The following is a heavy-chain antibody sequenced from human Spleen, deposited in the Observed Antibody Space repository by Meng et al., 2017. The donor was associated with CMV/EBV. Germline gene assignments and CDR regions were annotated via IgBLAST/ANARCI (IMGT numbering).Heavy chain of an antibody. V-gene: IGHV3-53*05. Sequence: GGSLRLSCAASGFTVTSNYMTWVRQAPGKGLEWVSLIYTGGSAYYADSVKGRFTISRDNSKNTLYLQMNSLRTEDTAVYYCARKTGGGDCYDYWGQGTLVTVSS. J-gene: IGHJ4*02. CDR2: IYTGGSA. CDR1: GFTVTSNY. D-gene: IGHD2-21*01. CDR3: ARKTGGGDCYDY.